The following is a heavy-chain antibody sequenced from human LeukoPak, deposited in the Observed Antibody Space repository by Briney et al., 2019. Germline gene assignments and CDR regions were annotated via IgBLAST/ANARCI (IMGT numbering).Heavy chain of an antibody. J-gene: IGHJ5*02. V-gene: IGHV3-48*03. CDR1: GFIFSSYG. CDR3: ARDGYNPRYGSGSYFVNSWFDP. D-gene: IGHD3-10*01. Sequence: PGGSLRLSCAASGFIFSSYGMSWVRQAPGKGLEWVSYISSSGSSIYYADSVKGRFTISRDNAKNSLYLQMNSLRAEDTAVYYCARDGYNPRYGSGSYFVNSWFDPWGQGTLVIVSS. CDR2: ISSSGSSI.